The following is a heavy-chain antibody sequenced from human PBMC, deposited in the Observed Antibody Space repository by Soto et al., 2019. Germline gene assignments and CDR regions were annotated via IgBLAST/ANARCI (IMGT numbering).Heavy chain of an antibody. V-gene: IGHV1-8*01. CDR2: MNPSTGNT. CDR3: GRGRIIGAGGFDP. Sequence: QVQLVPSGAEVKKPGASVKVSCKASGDTFTSYDIIWVRQATGQGLDWMGWMNPSTGNTDSAEKFQGRLTMTRNTSISTLYMELSTLSFEDTAVYYCGRGRIIGAGGFDPWGQGTLVTVSS. J-gene: IGHJ5*02. D-gene: IGHD6-19*01. CDR1: GDTFTSYD.